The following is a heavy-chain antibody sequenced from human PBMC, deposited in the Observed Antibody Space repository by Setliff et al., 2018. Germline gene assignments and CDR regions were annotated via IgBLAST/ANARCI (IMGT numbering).Heavy chain of an antibody. D-gene: IGHD3-3*01. CDR2: INQSGNT. CDR3: RFWSSYYKNDY. CDR1: GGSFSDYY. V-gene: IGHV4-34*01. J-gene: IGHJ4*02. Sequence: PSETLSLTCTVYGGSFSDYYWGWIRQSPGKRPEWIAEINQSGNTNYNPSLNSRVSVSVDTPTNHFSLKVFSVTAADTAVYYCRFWSSYYKNDYWAQGTLVTVSS.